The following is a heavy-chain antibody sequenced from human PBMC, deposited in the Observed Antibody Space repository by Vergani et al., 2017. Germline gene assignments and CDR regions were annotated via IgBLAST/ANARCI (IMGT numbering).Heavy chain of an antibody. D-gene: IGHD2-2*01. J-gene: IGHJ6*03. Sequence: QVQLVQSGAEVKKPGSSVKVSCKASGGTFSSYAISWVRQAPGQGLEWMGGIIPIFGTANYAQKFQGRVTITADESTSTAYMELSSLRSEDTAVYYCAKGPRDCSSNSCYSRWSYYYYMDVWGKGTTVTVSS. CDR3: AKGPRDCSSNSCYSRWSYYYYMDV. CDR2: IIPIFGTA. V-gene: IGHV1-69*01. CDR1: GGTFSSYA.